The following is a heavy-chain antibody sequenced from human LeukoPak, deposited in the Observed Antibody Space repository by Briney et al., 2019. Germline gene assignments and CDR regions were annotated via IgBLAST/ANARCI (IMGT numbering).Heavy chain of an antibody. CDR1: GFTFSSYS. CDR2: ISSSSSYI. V-gene: IGHV3-21*01. D-gene: IGHD7-27*01. Sequence: AGGSLRLSCAASGFTFSSYSMNWVRQAPGKGLEWVSSISSSSSYIYYADSVKGRFTIPRDNAKNSLYLQMNSLRAEETAVYYCASGNWDRGYFDYWGQGTLVTVSS. CDR3: ASGNWDRGYFDY. J-gene: IGHJ4*02.